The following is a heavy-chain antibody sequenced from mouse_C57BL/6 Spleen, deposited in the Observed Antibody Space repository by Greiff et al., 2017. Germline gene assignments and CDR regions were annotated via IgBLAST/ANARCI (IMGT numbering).Heavy chain of an antibody. CDR1: GFSLTSYG. CDR3: AKNRYEGGAMDY. V-gene: IGHV2-5*01. D-gene: IGHD2-3*01. J-gene: IGHJ4*01. CDR2: IWRGGST. Sequence: QVQLQQSGPGLVQPSQSLSITCTVSGFSLTSYGVHWVRQSPGKGLEWLGVIWRGGSTDYNAAFMSRLSITKDNSKSQVFFKMNSLQVDDTAIYYCAKNRYEGGAMDYWGQGTSVTVSS.